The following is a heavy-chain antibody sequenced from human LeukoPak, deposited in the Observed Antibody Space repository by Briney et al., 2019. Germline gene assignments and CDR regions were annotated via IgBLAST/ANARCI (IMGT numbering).Heavy chain of an antibody. D-gene: IGHD1-26*01. Sequence: GGSLRLSCAASGFTFSSYAMSWVRQAPGKGLEWVSAISGSGGSTYYADSVKGRFTISRDNSKNTLYLQMNSLRAEDTAVYYCAKELWELLDPYNAFDIWGQGTMVTVSS. V-gene: IGHV3-23*01. CDR3: AKELWELLDPYNAFDI. CDR1: GFTFSSYA. CDR2: ISGSGGST. J-gene: IGHJ3*02.